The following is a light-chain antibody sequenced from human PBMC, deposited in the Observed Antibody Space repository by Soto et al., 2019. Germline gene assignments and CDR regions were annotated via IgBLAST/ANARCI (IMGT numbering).Light chain of an antibody. V-gene: IGKV3-11*01. Sequence: EIVLTQSPATVSLSPGERVTLSCRASHSVSNYLAWYQQKPGQAPRLLIYDASNRATGIPARFSGSGSGTDFTLTISSLEPEDFAVYYCQQRSNWLFTFGPGTKVDIK. CDR3: QQRSNWLFT. CDR1: HSVSNY. CDR2: DAS. J-gene: IGKJ3*01.